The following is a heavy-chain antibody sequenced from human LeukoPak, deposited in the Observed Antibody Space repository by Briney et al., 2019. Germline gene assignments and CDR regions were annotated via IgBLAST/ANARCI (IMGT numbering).Heavy chain of an antibody. CDR3: AKDLKIFRY. J-gene: IGHJ4*02. D-gene: IGHD2/OR15-2a*01. Sequence: GGSLRLSCAASRCTFSSYALSWVSQAPGKGLEWVSAISGSGGSTYYADSVKGRFTISRDNSKNTLYLQMNSLRAEDTAVYYCAKDLKIFRYWGQGSLVTVSS. CDR1: RCTFSSYA. V-gene: IGHV3-23*01. CDR2: ISGSGGST.